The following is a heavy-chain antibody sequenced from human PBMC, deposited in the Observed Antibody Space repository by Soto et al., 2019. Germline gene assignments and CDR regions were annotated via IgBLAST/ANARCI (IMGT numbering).Heavy chain of an antibody. V-gene: IGHV1-69*13. CDR1: GGTFSSYA. J-gene: IGHJ4*02. Sequence: SVKVSCKASGGTFSSYAISWVRQAPGQGLEWMGGTIPMFATAQYAQKLQGRVTITADESTSTVYMDLTSLRSDDTAVYYCARGLFGQQWLVGFDTWGQGTLVTVSS. CDR2: TIPMFATA. D-gene: IGHD6-19*01. CDR3: ARGLFGQQWLVGFDT.